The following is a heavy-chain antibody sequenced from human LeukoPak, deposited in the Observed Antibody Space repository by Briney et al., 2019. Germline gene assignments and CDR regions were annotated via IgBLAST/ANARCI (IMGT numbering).Heavy chain of an antibody. D-gene: IGHD2-15*01. V-gene: IGHV4-39*07. CDR1: GDSISSRSYY. CDR2: IYYSGST. Sequence: SETLSLTCTVSGDSISSRSYYWGWIRQPPGKGLEWIGSIYYSGSTYYNPSLKSRVTISVDTSKNQFSLKLSSVTAADTAVYYCARGPVPSGRGWYFDLWGRGTLVTVSS. CDR3: ARGPVPSGRGWYFDL. J-gene: IGHJ2*01.